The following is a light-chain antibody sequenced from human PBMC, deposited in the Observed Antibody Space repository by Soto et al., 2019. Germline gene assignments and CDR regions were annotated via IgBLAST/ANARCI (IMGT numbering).Light chain of an antibody. CDR1: SSDIGDYNY. CDR2: EVT. J-gene: IGLJ1*01. Sequence: QSVLTQPPYASGSPGQSVTFSCTGTSSDIGDYNYVSWYQQHPGKAPKLMIYEVTKRPSGVPDRFSGSKSGNTASLTVSGLQADDEADYYCSSYAGNNNYVFGTGTKVTVL. CDR3: SSYAGNNNYV. V-gene: IGLV2-8*01.